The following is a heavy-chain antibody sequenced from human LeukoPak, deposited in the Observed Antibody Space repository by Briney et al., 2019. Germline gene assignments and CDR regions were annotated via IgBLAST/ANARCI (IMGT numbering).Heavy chain of an antibody. CDR1: GYTFTSYG. CDR3: ARDCSGGSCYYYYYYGMDV. V-gene: IGHV1-18*01. J-gene: IGHJ6*02. D-gene: IGHD2-15*01. CDR2: ISAYNGNT. Sequence: GASVKLSCKASGYTFTSYGISWVRQAPGQGLEWMGWISAYNGNTNYAQKLQGRVTMTTDTSTSTAYMELRSLRSDDTAVYYCARDCSGGSCYYYYYYGMDVWGQGTTVTVSS.